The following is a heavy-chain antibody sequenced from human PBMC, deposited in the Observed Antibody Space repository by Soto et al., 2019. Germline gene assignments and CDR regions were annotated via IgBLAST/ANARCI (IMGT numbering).Heavy chain of an antibody. J-gene: IGHJ4*02. CDR3: ARDDDYPDNGFDY. CDR2: ILNDASGH. V-gene: IGHV3-33*01. Sequence: QVQLVESGGGVVQPGTSLRLSCAASGFTFSRHGMHWVRQTPGKGLEWLAVILNDASGHWYADSVKGRFTISRDNFENTLYLQMNGCRLEDTAMYYCARDDDYPDNGFDYWGQGTLVTVSS. CDR1: GFTFSRHG. D-gene: IGHD4-17*01.